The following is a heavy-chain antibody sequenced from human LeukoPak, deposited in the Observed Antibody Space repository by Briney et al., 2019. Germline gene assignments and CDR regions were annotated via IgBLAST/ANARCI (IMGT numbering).Heavy chain of an antibody. CDR2: MISFFGTA. CDR1: GGTFSSYA. V-gene: IGHV1-69*01. D-gene: IGHD3-3*01. J-gene: IGHJ6*02. Sequence: SVNVSCKASGGTFSSYAISWVRRAPGQGLEWMGGMISFFGTANYAQKFQGRVTITADESTSTAYMELSSLRSEDTAVYYCARVLRFLEWPPYYYYYYGMDVWGQGTTVTVSS. CDR3: ARVLRFLEWPPYYYYYYGMDV.